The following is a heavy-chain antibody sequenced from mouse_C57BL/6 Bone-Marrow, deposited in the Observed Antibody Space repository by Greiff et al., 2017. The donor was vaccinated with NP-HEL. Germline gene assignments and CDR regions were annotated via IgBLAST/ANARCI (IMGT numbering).Heavy chain of an antibody. CDR2: IYPRSGNT. CDR1: GYTFTSYG. D-gene: IGHD2-12*01. CDR3: ARSEVLQSRYFDV. Sequence: QVQLQQSGAELARPGASVKLSCKASGYTFTSYGMSWVKQRPGQGLEWIGEIYPRSGNTYYNEKFKGKATMTADKSSSTAYMELRSLTSEDSAVYFCARSEVLQSRYFDVWGTGTTVTVSS. J-gene: IGHJ1*03. V-gene: IGHV1-81*01.